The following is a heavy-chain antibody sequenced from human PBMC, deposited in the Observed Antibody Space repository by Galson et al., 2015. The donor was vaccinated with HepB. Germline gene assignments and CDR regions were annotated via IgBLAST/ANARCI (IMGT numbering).Heavy chain of an antibody. CDR3: ARGPSDYIYYFDY. Sequence: LRLSCATSGFTFSSYSMSWVRQAPGKGLEWVSSISSTSSFIYYADSVEGRFTISRDYAKNSLYLQMNSLRAEDTAVYYCARGPSDYIYYFDYWGQGTLVTVSS. J-gene: IGHJ4*02. D-gene: IGHD3-16*01. V-gene: IGHV3-21*01. CDR2: ISSTSSFI. CDR1: GFTFSSYS.